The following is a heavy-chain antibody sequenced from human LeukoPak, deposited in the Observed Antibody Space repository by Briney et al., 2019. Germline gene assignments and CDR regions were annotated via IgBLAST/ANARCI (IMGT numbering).Heavy chain of an antibody. CDR1: GYTFTGHF. CDR2: INPNTGGT. Sequence: GASVKVPCKTSGYTFTGHFMHWVRQAPGQGPEWMGLINPNTGGTKYAQNFQGRATLTRDTSITTVYMELSRLRSDDTATYYCARGFDSGDFDLEFWGQGTLVTVSA. CDR3: ARGFDSGDFDLEF. D-gene: IGHD4-17*01. V-gene: IGHV1-2*02. J-gene: IGHJ4*02.